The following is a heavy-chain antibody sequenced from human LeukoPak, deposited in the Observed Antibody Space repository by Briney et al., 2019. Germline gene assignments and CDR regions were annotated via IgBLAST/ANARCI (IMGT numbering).Heavy chain of an antibody. V-gene: IGHV1-18*01. J-gene: IGHJ5*02. CDR3: ARDPGVVVVPAALRWFDP. CDR1: GYTFTSYG. Sequence: ASVKVSCKASGYTFTSYGISWVRQAPGQGLEWMGWISAYNGNTNYAQKLQGRVTMTTDTSTSTAYMELRSLRSDDTAVYYCARDPGVVVVPAALRWFDPWGQGTLVTVSS. CDR2: ISAYNGNT. D-gene: IGHD2-2*01.